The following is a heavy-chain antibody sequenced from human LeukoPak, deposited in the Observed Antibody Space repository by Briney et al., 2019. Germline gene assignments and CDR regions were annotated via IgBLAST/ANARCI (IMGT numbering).Heavy chain of an antibody. CDR3: VRAMDV. Sequence: GGSLRLSCAASGFTFSSYWMNWARQAPGKGLEWVASINHNGNVNYYVDSVKGRFTISRDSAKNSLYLQMNSLRAEDTAVYYCVRAMDVWGQGTTVTVSS. V-gene: IGHV3-7*03. CDR2: INHNGNVN. J-gene: IGHJ6*02. CDR1: GFTFSSYW.